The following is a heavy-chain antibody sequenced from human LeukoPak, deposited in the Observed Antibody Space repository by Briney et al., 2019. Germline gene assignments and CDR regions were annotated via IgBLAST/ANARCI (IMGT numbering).Heavy chain of an antibody. CDR3: AREGGAQYYDILTGP. J-gene: IGHJ4*02. CDR1: GGSISSGSYY. Sequence: SETLSLTCTVSGGSISSGSYYWSWIRQPAGKGLEWIGRIYTSGSTNYNPSLKSRVTISVDTSKNQFSLKLSSVTAADTAVYYCAREGGAQYYDILTGPWGQGTLVTVSS. V-gene: IGHV4-61*02. CDR2: IYTSGST. D-gene: IGHD3-9*01.